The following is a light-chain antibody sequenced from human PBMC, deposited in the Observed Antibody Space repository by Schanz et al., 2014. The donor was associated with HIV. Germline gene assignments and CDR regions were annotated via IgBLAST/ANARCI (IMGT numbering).Light chain of an antibody. J-gene: IGLJ2*01. CDR3: SSSAGSDNVV. Sequence: SALTQPPSASGSPGQSVTISCTGTSNDIGAYRYVSWYQHHPGRAPRLLIYEVTKRPSGVPGRFSGSKSGNTASLTVSGIQVDDEADYYCSSSAGSDNVVFGGGTKLTVL. V-gene: IGLV2-8*01. CDR2: EVT. CDR1: SNDIGAYRY.